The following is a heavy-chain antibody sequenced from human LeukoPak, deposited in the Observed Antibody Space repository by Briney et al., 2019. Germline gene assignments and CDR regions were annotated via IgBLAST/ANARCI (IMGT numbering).Heavy chain of an antibody. CDR1: GFTVSSNY. CDR3: ARDRSSGWYVYDY. J-gene: IGHJ4*02. D-gene: IGHD6-19*01. Sequence: GGSLRLSCVASGFTVSSNYMSWVRQAPGKGLEWVSVIYSGSSTYYAESVKGRFTISRNTSKNTLYLQMNSLRADDTAVYYCARDRSSGWYVYDYWGQGTLVTVSS. V-gene: IGHV3-53*01. CDR2: IYSGSST.